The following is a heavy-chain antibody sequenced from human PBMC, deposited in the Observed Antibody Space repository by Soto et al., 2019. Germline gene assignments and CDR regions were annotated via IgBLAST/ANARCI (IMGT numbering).Heavy chain of an antibody. V-gene: IGHV3-23*01. CDR1: GFSFNIFA. J-gene: IGHJ4*02. Sequence: GGSLRLSCAASGFSFNIFAMNWVRQAPGQGLEWVSGISGGGGSTYYAGSVKCRFTISRDNSNNALYLQMNSLRAEDTAVYYCAKDPTSYDSSSQFDSWGQGTLVTVSS. CDR2: ISGGGGST. CDR3: AKDPTSYDSSSQFDS. D-gene: IGHD3-22*01.